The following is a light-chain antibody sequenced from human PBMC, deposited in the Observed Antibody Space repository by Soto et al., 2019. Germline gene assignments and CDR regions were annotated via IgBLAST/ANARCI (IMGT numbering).Light chain of an antibody. CDR1: QSINNY. CDR2: DAS. V-gene: IGKV3-11*01. Sequence: EIVLTQSPATLSLSPGERATLSCRASQSINNYLIWYQQKPGQAPRLLIHDASKRATGIPARFSGSGSGTDVTLTISSLEPEDFAVYYCQQRRDWPLTFGGGTKVE. J-gene: IGKJ4*01. CDR3: QQRRDWPLT.